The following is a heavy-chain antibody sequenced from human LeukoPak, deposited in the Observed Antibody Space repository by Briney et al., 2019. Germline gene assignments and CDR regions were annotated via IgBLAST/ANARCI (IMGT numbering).Heavy chain of an antibody. CDR3: ARDHAYRTDY. CDR2: INQDESKK. D-gene: IGHD2-2*01. CDR1: GFSFSNDW. Sequence: GGSLRLSCAASGFSFSNDWMCWVRQAPGKGLEWVANINQDESKKYYVDSVKGRFTISRDNAKNSLYLQMSSPRAEDTAVYYCARDHAYRTDYWGQGTLVTVSS. V-gene: IGHV3-7*01. J-gene: IGHJ4*02.